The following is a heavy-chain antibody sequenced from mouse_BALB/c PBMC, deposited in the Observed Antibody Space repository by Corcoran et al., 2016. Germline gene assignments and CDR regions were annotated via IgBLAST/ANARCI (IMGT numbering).Heavy chain of an antibody. D-gene: IGHD2-3*01. CDR3: TDGSYYYGLDY. CDR2: INTVTGES. V-gene: IGHV9-3-1*01. J-gene: IGHJ4*01. CDR1: GYAFTKYG. Sequence: QIQLVQSGPELKKPGETVRISCKASGYAFTKYGVNWVRQAPGKGLRWMGWINTVTGESTYADDFKGRFTFSLETSASTAYLQINNLKNEDTATYFCTDGSYYYGLDYWGQGTSVTVSS.